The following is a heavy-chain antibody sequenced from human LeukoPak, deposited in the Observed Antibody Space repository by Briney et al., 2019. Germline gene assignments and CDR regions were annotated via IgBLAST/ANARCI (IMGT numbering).Heavy chain of an antibody. V-gene: IGHV4-34*01. CDR3: ARGLMTTVTTHDYYYMDV. CDR2: INHSGST. D-gene: IGHD4-11*01. J-gene: IGHJ6*03. CDR1: GGSFSGYY. Sequence: SETLSLTCGVYGGSFSGYYWSWIRQPPGKGLEWIGEINHSGSTNYNPSLKSRVTILVDTPKNQFSLNLSSVTAADTALYYCARGLMTTVTTHDYYYMDVWGKGTTVTVSS.